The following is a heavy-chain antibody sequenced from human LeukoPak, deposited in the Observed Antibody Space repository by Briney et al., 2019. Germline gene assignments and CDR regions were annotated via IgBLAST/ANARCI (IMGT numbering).Heavy chain of an antibody. Sequence: SETLSLTCTVSGGSISSGNYYYSWIRQPAGKGLEWLGRIYTSGSTNYNPSLKSRVTISVDTSKNQFSLKLSSVTAADTAVYYCAREEDAFDIWGQGTMVTVSS. J-gene: IGHJ3*02. CDR1: GGSISSGNYY. CDR2: IYTSGST. V-gene: IGHV4-61*02. CDR3: AREEDAFDI.